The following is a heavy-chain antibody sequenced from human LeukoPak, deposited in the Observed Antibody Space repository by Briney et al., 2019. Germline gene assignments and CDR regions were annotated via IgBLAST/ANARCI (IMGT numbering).Heavy chain of an antibody. Sequence: ASLKVSCKASGYTFTSYVISWVRQAPGQGLEWMGWISAYNGNTNYAQKLQGRVTMTTDTSTSTAYMELRSLRSDDTAVYYCARDKGSITMVRGVNYWFDPWGQGTLVTVSS. CDR3: ARDKGSITMVRGVNYWFDP. CDR2: ISAYNGNT. D-gene: IGHD3-10*01. CDR1: GYTFTSYV. J-gene: IGHJ5*02. V-gene: IGHV1-18*01.